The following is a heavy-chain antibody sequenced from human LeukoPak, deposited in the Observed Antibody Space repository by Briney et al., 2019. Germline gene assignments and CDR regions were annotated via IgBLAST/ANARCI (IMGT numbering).Heavy chain of an antibody. D-gene: IGHD3-16*01. CDR1: GYTLTELS. V-gene: IGHV1-24*01. CDR2: FDPEDGET. Sequence: ASVKVSCKVSGYTLTELSMHWVRQAPGKGLEWMGGFDPEDGETIYAQKFQGRVTMTEDTSTDTAYMELSSLRSEDTAVYYCATTPRGSFVFDYWGQGPLVTVSS. CDR3: ATTPRGSFVFDY. J-gene: IGHJ4*02.